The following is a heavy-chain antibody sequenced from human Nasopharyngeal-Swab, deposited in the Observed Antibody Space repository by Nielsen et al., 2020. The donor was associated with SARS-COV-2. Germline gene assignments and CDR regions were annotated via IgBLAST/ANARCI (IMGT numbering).Heavy chain of an antibody. V-gene: IGHV4-38-2*01. CDR3: ARHAAGEYQLTYYLDY. Sequence: SETLSLTCAVSGYSISSGYYWGWIRQPPGKGLEWIGSIYHSGSTYYNPSLKSRVTISVDTSKNQFSLKLSSVTAADTAVYYCARHAAGEYQLTYYLDYWGQGTLVTVSS. D-gene: IGHD2-2*01. J-gene: IGHJ4*02. CDR1: GYSISSGYY. CDR2: IYHSGST.